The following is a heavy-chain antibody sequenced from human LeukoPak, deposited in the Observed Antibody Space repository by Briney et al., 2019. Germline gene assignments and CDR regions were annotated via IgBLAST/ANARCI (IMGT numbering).Heavy chain of an antibody. V-gene: IGHV1-2*02. CDR1: GYAFTGYY. CDR2: IHPNSGGT. J-gene: IGHJ4*02. Sequence: EASVKVSCTASGYAFTGYYMHWVRQAPGQGLEWMGWIHPNSGGTKYAQRFQGRVTVTRDTSISTVYMELSRLRSDDTAVYYCARWGKYYYDSSGYYYWGQGTLVSVSS. CDR3: ARWGKYYYDSSGYYY. D-gene: IGHD3-22*01.